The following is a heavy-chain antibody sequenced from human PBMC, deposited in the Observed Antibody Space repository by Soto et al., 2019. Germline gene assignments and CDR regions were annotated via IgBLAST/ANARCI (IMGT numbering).Heavy chain of an antibody. D-gene: IGHD2-15*01. J-gene: IGHJ4*02. Sequence: SETLSLTCTVSGASISSHYWSWIRQSPGKGLEWIAYIHNSGTTNYNPSLKSRVTILINTSKEQLSLKLSSVTAVDTAVYYCARTQGSGASDYWGQGTLVTVSS. CDR3: ARTQGSGASDY. V-gene: IGHV4-59*11. CDR1: GASISSHY. CDR2: IHNSGTT.